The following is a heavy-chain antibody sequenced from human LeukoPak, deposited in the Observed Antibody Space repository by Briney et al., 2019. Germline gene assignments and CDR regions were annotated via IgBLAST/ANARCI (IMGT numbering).Heavy chain of an antibody. CDR1: GFTFSNYY. Sequence: GGSLRLSCAASGFTFSNYYMFWVRQAPGKWLVWVSHIKSDGSSTWYADSVKGRFTISRDNTRNTLYLQMNSLGAEDTAVYYCARAGLAAASDYWGQGTPVTVSS. CDR3: ARAGLAAASDY. D-gene: IGHD6-13*01. J-gene: IGHJ4*02. V-gene: IGHV3-74*01. CDR2: IKSDGSST.